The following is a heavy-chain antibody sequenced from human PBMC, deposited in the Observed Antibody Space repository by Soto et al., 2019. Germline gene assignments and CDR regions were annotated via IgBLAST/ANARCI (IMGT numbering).Heavy chain of an antibody. CDR1: GFTFSSYW. Sequence: PGGSLRLSCAASGFTFSSYWMSWVRQAPGKGLEWVANIKQDGSEKYYVDSVKGRFTISRDNAKNSVXXXXXXXXAEDTAVYYCAREVRRITMVRGGIKTDNYYYGMDVWGQGTTVTVSS. V-gene: IGHV3-7*03. CDR2: IKQDGSEK. J-gene: IGHJ6*02. CDR3: AREVRRITMVRGGIKTDNYYYGMDV. D-gene: IGHD3-10*01.